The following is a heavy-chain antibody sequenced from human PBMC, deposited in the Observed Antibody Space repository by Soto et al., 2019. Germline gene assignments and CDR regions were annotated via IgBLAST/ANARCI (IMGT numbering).Heavy chain of an antibody. V-gene: IGHV1-69*01. J-gene: IGHJ4*02. CDR2: IIPVYNSP. Sequence: QLVQSGAEVKRPGSSVRLSCTASGGTFSSYTVSWVRQAPGQGLEWMGGIIPVYNSPYYAQNFLGRITMTADASTSTAYLVLSCLKSEDTAIYFCAGESASVTTVPLRHWGQGTLVTVAS. CDR3: AGESASVTTVPLRH. D-gene: IGHD4-17*01. CDR1: GGTFSSYT.